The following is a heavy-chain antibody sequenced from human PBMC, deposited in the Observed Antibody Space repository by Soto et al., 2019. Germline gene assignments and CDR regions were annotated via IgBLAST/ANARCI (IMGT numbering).Heavy chain of an antibody. CDR3: ARGVGATPFDY. D-gene: IGHD1-26*01. CDR2: IYYSGST. CDR1: GGSISSGGYY. Sequence: QVQLQESGPGLVKPSQTLSLTCTVSGGSISSGGYYWSWIRQHPGKGLEWIGYIYYSGSTYYNPSPQSRVTISVDASKNQFSLKLRSVTAADTAVYYCARGVGATPFDYWGQGTLVTVSS. J-gene: IGHJ4*02. V-gene: IGHV4-31*03.